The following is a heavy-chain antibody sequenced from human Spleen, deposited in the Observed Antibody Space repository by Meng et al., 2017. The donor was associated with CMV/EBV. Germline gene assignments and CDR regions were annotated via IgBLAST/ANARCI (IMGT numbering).Heavy chain of an antibody. D-gene: IGHD6-13*01. V-gene: IGHV3-66*01. J-gene: IGHJ4*02. CDR2: IYSGGST. CDR3: AREGSSYFDY. Sequence: EVQLVGSGVGSGHPWVSLRLSFAASGFTVGSNYMSWVRQAPGKGLEWVSVIYSGGSTYYADSVKGRFTISRDNSKNTLYLQMNSLRAEDTAVYYCAREGSSYFDYWGQGTLVTVSS. CDR1: GFTVGSNY.